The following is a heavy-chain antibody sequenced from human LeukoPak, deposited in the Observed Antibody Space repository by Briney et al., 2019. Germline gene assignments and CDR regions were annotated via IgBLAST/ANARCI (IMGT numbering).Heavy chain of an antibody. Sequence: GASVKVSCKASGYTFTSYDINWVRQATGQGFEWMGWMNPNSGNTGYAQKFQGRVTMTRNTSISTAYMELSSLRSEDTAVYYCARAPLPDYGDYKFSLGDYYYGMDVWGQGTTVTVSS. CDR3: ARAPLPDYGDYKFSLGDYYYGMDV. CDR2: MNPNSGNT. D-gene: IGHD4-17*01. CDR1: GYTFTSYD. V-gene: IGHV1-8*01. J-gene: IGHJ6*02.